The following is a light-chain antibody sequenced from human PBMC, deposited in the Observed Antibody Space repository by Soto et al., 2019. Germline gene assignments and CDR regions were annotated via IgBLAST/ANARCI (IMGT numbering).Light chain of an antibody. CDR1: SSNIGSNH. CDR2: RSD. CDR3: AAWDDSRYGVV. V-gene: IGLV1-44*01. J-gene: IGLJ2*01. Sequence: QPVLTQSPSASGTPGQRVIIACSGSSSNIGSNHVNWYRHLPGAAPKLLIFRSDQRPSGVTDRFSGSKSGTTASLAISGLQSGDEADYYCAAWDDSRYGVVFGGGTKLTVL.